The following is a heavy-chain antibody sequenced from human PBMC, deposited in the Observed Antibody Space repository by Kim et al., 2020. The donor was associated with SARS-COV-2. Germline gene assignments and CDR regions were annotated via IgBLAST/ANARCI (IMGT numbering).Heavy chain of an antibody. V-gene: IGHV3-74*01. Sequence: GGSLRLSCAASGFTFSSYWMHWVRQAPGKGLVWVSRINSDGSSTSYADSVKGRFTISRDNAKNTLYLQMNSLRAEDTAVYYCARPLNPYTVTTQFFSYYYYYGMDVWGQGTTVTVSS. CDR2: INSDGSST. CDR3: ARPLNPYTVTTQFFSYYYYYGMDV. D-gene: IGHD4-17*01. CDR1: GFTFSSYW. J-gene: IGHJ6*02.